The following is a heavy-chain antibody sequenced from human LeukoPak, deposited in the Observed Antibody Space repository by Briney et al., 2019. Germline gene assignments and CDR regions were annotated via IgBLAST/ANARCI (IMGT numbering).Heavy chain of an antibody. J-gene: IGHJ4*02. V-gene: IGHV4-34*01. CDR3: ARVSYSSGWYGYFDY. CDR1: GGSFSGYY. CDR2: INHSGST. D-gene: IGHD6-19*01. Sequence: SATLSLTRAVYGGSFSGYYWSWIRQPPGKGLEWIGEINHSGSTNYNPSLKSRVTISVDTSKNQFSLKLSSVTAADTAVYYCARVSYSSGWYGYFDYWGQGTLVTVSS.